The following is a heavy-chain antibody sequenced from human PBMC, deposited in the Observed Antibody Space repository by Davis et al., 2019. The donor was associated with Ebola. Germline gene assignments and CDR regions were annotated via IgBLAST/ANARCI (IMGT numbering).Heavy chain of an antibody. CDR2: ISGDSIGI. CDR3: ARGGYCSRTSCYTEDNHFDY. CDR1: GFTFISYA. J-gene: IGHJ4*02. D-gene: IGHD2-2*02. V-gene: IGHV3-23*01. Sequence: GESLKISCVASGFTFISYAMTWVRQAPGEGLEWVSAISGDSIGIFYAASVKGRFSISRDNSKNTLYLQMNSLRAEDTAVYYCARGGYCSRTSCYTEDNHFDYWGQGTLVTVSS.